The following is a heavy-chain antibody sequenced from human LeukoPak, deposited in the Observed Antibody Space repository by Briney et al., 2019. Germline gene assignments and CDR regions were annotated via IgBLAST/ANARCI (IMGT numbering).Heavy chain of an antibody. CDR3: AEARYDSSGYYYDY. D-gene: IGHD3-22*01. CDR2: IYYSGTT. J-gene: IGHJ4*02. CDR1: GGSISSSSYY. Sequence: PSETLSLTCTVSGGSISSSSYYWGWIRQPPGKGLEWIGSIYYSGTTYYNPSLKSRVTISVDTSKNQFSLKLSSVTAADTAVYYCAEARYDSSGYYYDYWGQGTLVTVSS. V-gene: IGHV4-39*07.